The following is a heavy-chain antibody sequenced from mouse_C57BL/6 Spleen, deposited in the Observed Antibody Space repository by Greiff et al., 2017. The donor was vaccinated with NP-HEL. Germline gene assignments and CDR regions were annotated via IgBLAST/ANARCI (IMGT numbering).Heavy chain of an antibody. CDR1: GYSFTGYF. CDR3: ARSGYYGNWDYAMDY. J-gene: IGHJ4*01. Sequence: VQLQQSGPELVKPGDSVKISCKASGYSFTGYFMNWVMQSHGKSLEWIGRINPYNGDTFYNQKFKGKATLTVDKSSSTAHMELRSLTSEDSAVYYCARSGYYGNWDYAMDYWGQGTSVTVSS. D-gene: IGHD2-1*01. V-gene: IGHV1-20*01. CDR2: INPYNGDT.